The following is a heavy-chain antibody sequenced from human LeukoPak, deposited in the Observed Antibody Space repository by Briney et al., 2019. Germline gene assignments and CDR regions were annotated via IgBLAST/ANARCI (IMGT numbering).Heavy chain of an antibody. Sequence: SETLSLTYTVSGGSIISGGYYWTWIRQHPGKGLEWIGYIYDSGTTYYNPSLKSRVTISLDTSKNQFSLKLISVTAADTAVYYCARDGQDYYDSRGYYYFDFWGQGTLVTVSS. CDR3: ARDGQDYYDSRGYYYFDF. CDR1: GGSIISGGYY. D-gene: IGHD3-22*01. CDR2: IYDSGTT. J-gene: IGHJ4*02. V-gene: IGHV4-31*03.